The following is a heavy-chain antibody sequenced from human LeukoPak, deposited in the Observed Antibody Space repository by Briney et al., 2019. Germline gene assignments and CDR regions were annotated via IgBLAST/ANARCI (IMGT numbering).Heavy chain of an antibody. CDR3: ARQYDSGWYKGYFQY. D-gene: IGHD6-19*01. Sequence: SETLSLTCTVSGGSISSSSYYWTWIRQPPGKGLEWIGEINHSGSTKYNSSLKSRVTISVDTSKNQFSLRVTSVTAADTAVYYCARQYDSGWYKGYFQYWGQGTLVTVSS. V-gene: IGHV4-39*07. CDR2: INHSGST. CDR1: GGSISSSSYY. J-gene: IGHJ1*01.